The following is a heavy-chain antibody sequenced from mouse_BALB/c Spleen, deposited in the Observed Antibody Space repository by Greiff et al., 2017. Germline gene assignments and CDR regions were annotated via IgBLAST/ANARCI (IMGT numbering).Heavy chain of an antibody. Sequence: VQLQQSGAELVKPGASVKLSCTASGFNIKDTYMYWVKQRPEQGLEWIGRIDPANGNTKYDPKFQGKATISADTSSNTAYLQLSSLTSEDSAVYYCARYWDYAMDYWGQGTSVTVSS. CDR2: IDPANGNT. J-gene: IGHJ4*01. CDR3: ARYWDYAMDY. CDR1: GFNIKDTY. V-gene: IGHV14-3*02. D-gene: IGHD4-1*01.